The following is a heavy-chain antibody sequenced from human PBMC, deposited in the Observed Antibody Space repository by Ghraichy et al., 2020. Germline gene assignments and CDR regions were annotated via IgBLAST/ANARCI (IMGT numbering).Heavy chain of an antibody. CDR2: ISWNSGSI. Sequence: LSLTCAASGFTFDDYAMHWVRQAPGKGLEWVSGISWNSGSIGYADSVKGRFTISRDNAKNSLYLQMNSLRAEDTALYYCAKDSSGYSRVDYWGQGTLVTVSS. D-gene: IGHD3-22*01. CDR3: AKDSSGYSRVDY. J-gene: IGHJ4*02. CDR1: GFTFDDYA. V-gene: IGHV3-9*01.